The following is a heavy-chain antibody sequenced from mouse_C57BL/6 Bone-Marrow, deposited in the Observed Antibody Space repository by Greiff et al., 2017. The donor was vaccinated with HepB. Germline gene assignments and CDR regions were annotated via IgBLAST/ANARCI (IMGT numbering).Heavy chain of an antibody. CDR3: TRPPYGYDKDYYAMDY. Sequence: EVQVVESGGGLVQPGGSMKLSCAASGFTFSDAWMDWVRQSPEKGLEWVAEIRNKANNHATYYAESVKGRFTISRDDSKSSVYLQMNSLRAEDTGMYYCTRPPYGYDKDYYAMDYWGQGTSVTVSS. J-gene: IGHJ4*01. V-gene: IGHV6-6*01. CDR2: IRNKANNHAT. CDR1: GFTFSDAW. D-gene: IGHD2-2*01.